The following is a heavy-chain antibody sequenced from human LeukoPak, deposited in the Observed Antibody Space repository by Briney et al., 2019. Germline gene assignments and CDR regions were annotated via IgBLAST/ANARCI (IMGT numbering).Heavy chain of an antibody. Sequence: GGSLRLSCAASGFTLSSYSMNWVRQAPGKGLEWVSSISSSSSYIYCADSVKGRFTISRDNAKNSLYLQMNSLRAEDTAVYYCARGIAGSFDYWGQGTLVTVSS. CDR3: ARGIAGSFDY. V-gene: IGHV3-21*01. CDR2: ISSSSSYI. J-gene: IGHJ4*02. CDR1: GFTLSSYS. D-gene: IGHD6-13*01.